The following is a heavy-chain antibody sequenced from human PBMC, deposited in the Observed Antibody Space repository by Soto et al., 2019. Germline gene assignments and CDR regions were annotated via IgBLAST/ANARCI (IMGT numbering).Heavy chain of an antibody. J-gene: IGHJ3*02. Sequence: PGGSLRVSWAASGFTFGSSWMHWVRQAPGKGLVWVSRINSDETITSYADSVRGRFTISRDNAKNTLYLQMNNLRAEDTALYYCVRAAPGAAFDIWGQGTMVTVSS. CDR2: INSDETIT. D-gene: IGHD3-10*01. CDR3: VRAAPGAAFDI. CDR1: GFTFGSSW. V-gene: IGHV3-74*01.